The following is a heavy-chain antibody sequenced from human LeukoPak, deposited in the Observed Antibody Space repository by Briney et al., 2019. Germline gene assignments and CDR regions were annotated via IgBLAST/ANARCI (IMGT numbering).Heavy chain of an antibody. CDR2: IYSGGST. D-gene: IGHD5-24*01. CDR1: GFTVSSNY. CDR3: AKGLGNWATAYFDY. J-gene: IGHJ4*02. V-gene: IGHV3-53*01. Sequence: GGSLRLSCAASGFTVSSNYMSWVRQAPGKGLEWVSVIYSGGSTYYADSVKGRFTISRDNSKNTLYLQMNSLRAEDTAVYYCAKGLGNWATAYFDYWGQGTLVTVSS.